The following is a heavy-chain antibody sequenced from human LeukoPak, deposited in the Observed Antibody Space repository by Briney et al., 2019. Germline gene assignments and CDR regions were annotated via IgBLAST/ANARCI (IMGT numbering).Heavy chain of an antibody. D-gene: IGHD2-2*01. J-gene: IGHJ4*02. V-gene: IGHV4-31*03. CDR1: GGSLSSGGYY. CDR3: ARVSGHCSSTSCYLKVATKPEYYFDY. CDR2: IYYSGST. Sequence: SQTLSLTCTVSGGSLSSGGYYWSWIRQHPGKGLEWIGYIYYSGSTYYNPSLKSRVTISVDTSKNQFSLKLSSVTAADTAVYYCARVSGHCSSTSCYLKVATKPEYYFDYWGQGTLVTVSS.